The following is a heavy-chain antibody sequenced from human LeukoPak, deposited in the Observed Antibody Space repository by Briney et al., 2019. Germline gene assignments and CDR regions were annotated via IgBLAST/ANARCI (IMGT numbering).Heavy chain of an antibody. CDR2: INHSGST. V-gene: IGHV4-34*01. J-gene: IGHJ3*02. CDR3: ARGCLRLHAFDI. CDR1: GGSFSGYY. Sequence: SETLSLTCAVYGGSFSGYYWSWIRQPPGKGLEWIGEINHSGSTNYNPSLKSRVTISVGTSKNQFSLKLSSVTAADTAVYYCARGCLRLHAFDIWGQGTMVTVSS.